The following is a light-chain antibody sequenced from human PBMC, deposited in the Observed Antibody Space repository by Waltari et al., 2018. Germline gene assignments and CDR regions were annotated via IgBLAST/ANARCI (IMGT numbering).Light chain of an antibody. J-gene: IGKJ2*01. CDR2: WAS. Sequence: DIVMAQSPDSLAVSLGAWATIHRKSSQSVLYTSNNKNYLAWYQHKPGQPPKLLIYWASTREFGVPDRFSGSGSGTDFTLTISSLQAEDVAVYYCQQYYSSTYTFGQGTKLEIK. V-gene: IGKV4-1*01. CDR3: QQYYSSTYT. CDR1: QSVLYTSNNKNY.